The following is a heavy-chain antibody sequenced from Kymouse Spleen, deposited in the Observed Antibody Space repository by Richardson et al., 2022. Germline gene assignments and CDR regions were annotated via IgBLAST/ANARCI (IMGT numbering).Heavy chain of an antibody. CDR2: IYYSGST. CDR1: GGSISSSSYY. CDR3: ARQGAARLFDY. D-gene: IGHD6-6*01. V-gene: IGHV4-39*01. Sequence: QLQLQESGPGLVKPSETLSLTCTVSGGSISSSSYYWGWIRQPPGKGLEWIGSIYYSGSTYYNPSLKSRVTISVDTSKNQFSLKLSSVTAADTAVYYCARQGAARLFDYWGQGTLVTVSS. J-gene: IGHJ4*02.